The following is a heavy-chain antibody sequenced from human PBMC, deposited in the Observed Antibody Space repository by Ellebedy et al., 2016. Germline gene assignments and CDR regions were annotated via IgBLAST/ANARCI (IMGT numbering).Heavy chain of an antibody. CDR2: ITATGGT. V-gene: IGHV3-48*02. D-gene: IGHD3-16*01. Sequence: GESLKISXAASGFTFRSSSLDWVRQAPGKGLEWISFITATGGTYYADSVKGRFMISRDNAENSLYLQIDSLRDEDTAVYYCARGSNYGFEIWGQGTMVTVSS. CDR3: ARGSNYGFEI. J-gene: IGHJ3*02. CDR1: GFTFRSSS.